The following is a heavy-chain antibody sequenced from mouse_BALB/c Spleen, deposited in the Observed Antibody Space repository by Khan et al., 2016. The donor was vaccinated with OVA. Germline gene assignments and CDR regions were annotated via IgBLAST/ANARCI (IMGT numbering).Heavy chain of an antibody. D-gene: IGHD2-14*01. CDR1: GYTFTSYT. Sequence: QVQLKESGAELARPGASVKMSCKASGYTFTSYTIHWIKKRPGQGLDWIGYINPGNGYTNYNQKFKDRATLTTDKSSTTAYLQLSSLTSDDSAVYNCVRDGAYHRNDGWFAYWGQGTLVTVSA. CDR3: VRDGAYHRNDGWFAY. J-gene: IGHJ3*01. CDR2: INPGNGYT. V-gene: IGHV1-4*01.